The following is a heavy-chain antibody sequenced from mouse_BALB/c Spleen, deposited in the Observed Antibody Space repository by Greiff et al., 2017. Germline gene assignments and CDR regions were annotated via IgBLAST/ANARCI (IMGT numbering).Heavy chain of an antibody. D-gene: IGHD1-1*01. V-gene: IGHV2-6-7*01. J-gene: IGHJ2*01. CDR1: GFSLTGYG. CDR2: IWGDGST. Sequence: QVQLKESGPGLVAPSQSLSITCTVSGFSLTGYGVNWVRQPPGKGLEWLGMIWGDGSTDYNSALKSRLSISKDNSKSQVFLKMNSLQTDDTARYYCARANFPHYYGSSYFDYWGQGTTLTVSS. CDR3: ARANFPHYYGSSYFDY.